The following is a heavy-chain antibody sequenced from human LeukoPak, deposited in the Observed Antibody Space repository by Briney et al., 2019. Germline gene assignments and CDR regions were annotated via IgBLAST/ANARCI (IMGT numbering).Heavy chain of an antibody. D-gene: IGHD2-15*01. Sequence: SETLSLTCAVYGGSFSGYYWSWIRQPPGKGLEWIGEINHSGSTNYNPSLKSRVTISVDTSKNQFSLKLSSVTAEDTAVYYCARGVVVAATFDYWGQGTLVTVSS. CDR1: GGSFSGYY. CDR2: INHSGST. V-gene: IGHV4-34*01. J-gene: IGHJ4*02. CDR3: ARGVVVAATFDY.